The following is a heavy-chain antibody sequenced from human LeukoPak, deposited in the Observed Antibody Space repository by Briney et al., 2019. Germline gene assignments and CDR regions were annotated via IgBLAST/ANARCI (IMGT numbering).Heavy chain of an antibody. CDR2: IYPDDSDI. V-gene: IGHV5-51*01. J-gene: IGHJ4*02. D-gene: IGHD4-17*01. Sequence: GEPLNISCQASGYSFTSRWIAWVRQMPGKGLEWMGIIYPDDSDIRYNPSFQGQVTMSADKSVNVAYLQWSSLKASDTAMYYCATFSNYGDFFDFWGQGTLVTVSS. CDR3: ATFSNYGDFFDF. CDR1: GYSFTSRW.